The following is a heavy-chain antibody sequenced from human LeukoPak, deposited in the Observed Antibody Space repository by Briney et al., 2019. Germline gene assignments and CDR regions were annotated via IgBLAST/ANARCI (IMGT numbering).Heavy chain of an antibody. J-gene: IGHJ5*02. CDR1: GGSISSSSYY. Sequence: SETLSLTCTVSGGSISSSSYYWGWIRQPPGKGLEWIGSIYYSGSTYYNPSLKSRVTISVDTSKNQFSLKLSSVTAADTAVYYCARDSESAVAATQVFNWFDPWGQGTLVTVSS. V-gene: IGHV4-39*07. CDR3: ARDSESAVAATQVFNWFDP. D-gene: IGHD2-15*01. CDR2: IYYSGST.